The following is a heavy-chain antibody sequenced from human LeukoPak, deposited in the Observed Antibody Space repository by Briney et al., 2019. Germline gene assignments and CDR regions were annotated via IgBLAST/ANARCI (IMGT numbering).Heavy chain of an antibody. CDR3: ANWRDIWSGYGFDS. CDR1: GFVFSNYA. D-gene: IGHD3-3*01. V-gene: IGHV3-23*01. Sequence: GGSLRLSCAASGFVFSNYAMTWVRQAPGKGLEWVSSISGSGAATYYADSVKGRFIISRDNSKNSVFLQMNRLRGEDTAVYYCANWRDIWSGYGFDSWGQGTLATVSS. J-gene: IGHJ4*02. CDR2: ISGSGAAT.